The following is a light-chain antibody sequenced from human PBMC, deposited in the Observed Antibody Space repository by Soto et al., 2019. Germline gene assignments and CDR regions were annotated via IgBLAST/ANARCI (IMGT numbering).Light chain of an antibody. CDR1: SSDVGGYNT. Sequence: QSALTQPASVSGSPGQSITISCTGTSSDVGGYNTVSWFQQHPGKAPQLMIYEVSNRPLGVSNRFSASKSGNTASLTISGLQAEDEADYYCGSYSSTFTRVFGGGTKLTVL. V-gene: IGLV2-14*03. CDR3: GSYSSTFTRV. CDR2: EVS. J-gene: IGLJ3*02.